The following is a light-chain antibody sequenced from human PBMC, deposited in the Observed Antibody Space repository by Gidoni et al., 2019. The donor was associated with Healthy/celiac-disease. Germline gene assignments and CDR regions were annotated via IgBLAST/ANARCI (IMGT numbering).Light chain of an antibody. Sequence: DIQMTQSPSSLSASVGDRVTITCQASQDISNYLAWYQQKPGKAPMLLIYAASNLATGVPSRFSGRGSVTDFTFTISTLQPEDIATYYCQQYATLFTFGGGTKVEIK. CDR2: AAS. CDR3: QQYATLFT. CDR1: QDISNY. V-gene: IGKV1-33*01. J-gene: IGKJ4*01.